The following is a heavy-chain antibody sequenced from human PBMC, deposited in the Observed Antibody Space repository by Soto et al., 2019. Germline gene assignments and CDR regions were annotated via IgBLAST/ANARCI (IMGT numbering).Heavy chain of an antibody. CDR3: AKENGYRSRWLEFDY. CDR2: ISGSGGST. CDR1: GFTFSSYA. V-gene: IGHV3-23*01. Sequence: EVQLLESGGGLVQPGGSLRLSCAASGFTFSSYAMSWVRQAPGKGLEWVSAISGSGGSTYYADSVKGRFTISRDNAKNTLYLQMNSLRDEDTAVYYCAKENGYRSRWLEFDYWCQGTLFTVYS. J-gene: IGHJ4*02. D-gene: IGHD6-13*01.